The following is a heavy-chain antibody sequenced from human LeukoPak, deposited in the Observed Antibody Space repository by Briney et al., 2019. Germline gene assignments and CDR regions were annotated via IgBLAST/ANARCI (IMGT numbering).Heavy chain of an antibody. CDR2: IGVGGDT. CDR1: GFTFSSYG. J-gene: IGHJ4*02. V-gene: IGHV3-23*01. Sequence: GGSLRLSCAASGFTFSSYGMSWVRQAQGKGLEWVSHIGVGGDTDFADSVKGRFTISRDNSKKTLYLQMNSLTADDTALYYCAKDLHDSWAVDYWGPGILVTVSS. CDR3: AKDLHDSWAVDY. D-gene: IGHD3-3*01.